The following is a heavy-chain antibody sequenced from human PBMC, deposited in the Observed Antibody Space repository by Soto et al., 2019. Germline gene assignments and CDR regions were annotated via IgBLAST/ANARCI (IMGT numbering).Heavy chain of an antibody. CDR2: ISDDGGKI. CDR1: GFTFSSYA. V-gene: IGHV3-30-3*01. J-gene: IGHJ5*02. Sequence: QVQLVESGGGVVHPGKSLRLSCAGSGFTFSSYAFHWVRQAPGKGLEWVAVISDDGGKIYYADFVKGRFIISRHNYKDTLYLEMNSLTIEDTAVYYCARDTWARRTYYYDTSETAWGQGTLVTVSS. CDR3: ARDTWARRTYYYDTSETA. D-gene: IGHD3-22*01.